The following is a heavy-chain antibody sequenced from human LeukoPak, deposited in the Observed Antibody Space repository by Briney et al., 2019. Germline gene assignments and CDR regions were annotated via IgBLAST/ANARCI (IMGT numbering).Heavy chain of an antibody. V-gene: IGHV4-59*01. CDR2: IYYIGST. CDR1: GVSISSYY. D-gene: IGHD3-10*01. CDR3: ARDYYGFNWFDP. Sequence: PSETLSLTCTVSGVSISSYYWSWIRQPPGKGLEWIGYIYYIGSTNYNPSLKSRVTISVDTSNNQFSLKLSSVTAADTAVYYCARDYYGFNWFDPWGQGTLVTVSS. J-gene: IGHJ5*02.